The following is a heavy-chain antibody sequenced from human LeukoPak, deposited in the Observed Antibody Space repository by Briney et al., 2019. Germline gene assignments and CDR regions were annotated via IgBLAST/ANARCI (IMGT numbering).Heavy chain of an antibody. CDR3: TRDRGAYNLYDY. CDR2: IRSKAYGETA. V-gene: IGHV3-49*03. CDR1: GFTFGDYA. Sequence: GALRLSLTASGFTFGDYAIGLIRQAPGKGLEGGRFIRSKAYGETADYAASVKGRFTISRDDSKAIAYLQMNSLKTEDTAVYHCTRDRGAYNLYDYWGQGTLVTVSS. J-gene: IGHJ4*02. D-gene: IGHD1-1*01.